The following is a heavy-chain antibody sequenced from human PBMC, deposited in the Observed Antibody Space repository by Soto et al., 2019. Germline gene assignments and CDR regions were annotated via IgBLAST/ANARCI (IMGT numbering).Heavy chain of an antibody. V-gene: IGHV3-30-3*01. CDR3: ARDKLRYFDWLSRDQYYYYGMDV. J-gene: IGHJ6*02. CDR1: GFTFSSYA. CDR2: ISYDGSNK. Sequence: GGSLRLSCAASGFTFSSYAMHWVRQAPGKGLEWVAVISYDGSNKYYADSVKGRFTISRDNSKNTLYLQMNSLRAEDTAVYYCARDKLRYFDWLSRDQYYYYGMDVWGQGTTVTVSS. D-gene: IGHD3-9*01.